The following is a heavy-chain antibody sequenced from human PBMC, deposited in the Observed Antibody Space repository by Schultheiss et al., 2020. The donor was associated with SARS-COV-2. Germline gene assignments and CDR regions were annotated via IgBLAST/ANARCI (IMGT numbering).Heavy chain of an antibody. Sequence: GGSLRLSCAASGFTFSSYGMHWVRQAPGKGLEWVAVISYDGSNKYYADSVKGRFTISRDNSKNTLYLQMNSLRAEDTAVYYCARDFTDSSGWYDYWGQGTLVTVSS. CDR2: ISYDGSNK. D-gene: IGHD6-19*01. CDR1: GFTFSSYG. J-gene: IGHJ4*02. V-gene: IGHV3-30*03. CDR3: ARDFTDSSGWYDY.